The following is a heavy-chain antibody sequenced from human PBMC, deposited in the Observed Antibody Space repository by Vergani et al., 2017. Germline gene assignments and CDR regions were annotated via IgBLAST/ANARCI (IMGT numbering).Heavy chain of an antibody. D-gene: IGHD2-21*02. J-gene: IGHJ6*03. V-gene: IGHV4-34*01. Sequence: QVQLQQWGAGLLKPSETLSLKCAVYGGSFTKYYWSWIRQPPGKGLEWIGEVNHSGSINYSPSLKSGVTISIDTSKQQFSLTRSSVTAADTAVYSCTRVSRFSDPRHYYHYHYMDVWGDGTTVTVS. CDR1: GGSFTKYY. CDR2: VNHSGSI. CDR3: TRVSRFSDPRHYYHYHYMDV.